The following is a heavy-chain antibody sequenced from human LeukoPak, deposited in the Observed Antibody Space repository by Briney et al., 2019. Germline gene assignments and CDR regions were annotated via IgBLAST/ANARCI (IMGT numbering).Heavy chain of an antibody. J-gene: IGHJ4*02. V-gene: IGHV4-39*07. Sequence: SETLSLTCTVSGGSISSSSYYWGWIRQPPGKGLEWIGSIYYSGSTYYNPSLKSRVTISVDTSKNQFSLKLSSVTAADTAVYYCARAKAAAGTGLDYWGQGTLVTVSS. CDR2: IYYSGST. CDR3: ARAKAAAGTGLDY. D-gene: IGHD6-13*01. CDR1: GGSISSSSYY.